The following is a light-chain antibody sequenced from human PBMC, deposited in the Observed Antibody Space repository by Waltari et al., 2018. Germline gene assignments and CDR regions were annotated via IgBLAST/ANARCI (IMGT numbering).Light chain of an antibody. CDR1: SSDVGKYNL. CDR3: CSFAGRGFSVI. CDR2: EVT. J-gene: IGLJ2*01. Sequence: QSALTQPAGVSGSPGQSITISCTGTSSDVGKYNLVSWYQQHPGEVPKLMIYEVTKRPSGVSDRFSGSKSGNTASLTISGLQAEDEADYFCCSFAGRGFSVIFGGGTKLTVL. V-gene: IGLV2-23*02.